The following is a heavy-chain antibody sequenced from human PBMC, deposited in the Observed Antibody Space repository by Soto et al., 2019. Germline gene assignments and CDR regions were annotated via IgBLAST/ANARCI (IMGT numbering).Heavy chain of an antibody. Sequence: QVQLVQSGAEVKKPGASVKVSCKASGYTFTSYGISWVRQAPGQGLEWMGWISAYNGNTNYAQKLQGRVTMTTDTPTSTAYMELRRLRSDDTAVYYCARGGRHDSSGYYLPFSGMDVWGQGNTVTVSS. CDR3: ARGGRHDSSGYYLPFSGMDV. CDR2: ISAYNGNT. V-gene: IGHV1-18*01. D-gene: IGHD3-22*01. CDR1: GYTFTSYG. J-gene: IGHJ6*02.